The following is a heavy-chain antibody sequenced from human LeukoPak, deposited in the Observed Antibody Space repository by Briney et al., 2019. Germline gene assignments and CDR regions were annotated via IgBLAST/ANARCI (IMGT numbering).Heavy chain of an antibody. V-gene: IGHV1-69*05. D-gene: IGHD6-19*01. CDR1: GGTFSSYA. J-gene: IGHJ4*02. Sequence: SVKVSCKASGGTFSSYAISWVRQAPGQGLEWMGGIIPIFGTANYAQKFQGRVTITTDESTSTAYMELSSLRSEDTAVYYCARSGDSSGWDFDYWGQGTLVTVSS. CDR3: ARSGDSSGWDFDY. CDR2: IIPIFGTA.